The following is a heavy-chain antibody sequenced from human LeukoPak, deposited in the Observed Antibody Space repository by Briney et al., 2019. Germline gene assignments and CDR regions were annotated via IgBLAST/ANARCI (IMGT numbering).Heavy chain of an antibody. CDR1: GITVTQSD. CDR2: IYTDGAT. Sequence: QTGGSLRLSCAISGITVTQSDMSWVRQAPGRGLEWVSLIYTDGATHYADFVEGRFTISRVNSRNTVYLQMSSLRPDDTAVYYCARDLNGGLIGYWGQGTLVTVSS. CDR3: ARDLNGGLIGY. J-gene: IGHJ4*02. V-gene: IGHV3-53*05. D-gene: IGHD2-8*01.